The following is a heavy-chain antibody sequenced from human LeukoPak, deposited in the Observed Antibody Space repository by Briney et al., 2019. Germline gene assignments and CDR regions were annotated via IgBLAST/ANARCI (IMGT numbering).Heavy chain of an antibody. CDR1: GFTFSTYA. Sequence: GGSLRLSCAASGFTFSTYAMHWVRQAPGKGLEWVALISSDGSNEYYADSLRGRFTISRDKSKNTVNLQMNSLRAEDTALYYCARDSYYYDSTGYYYGSSAFDIWGQGTLVTVSS. CDR3: ARDSYYYDSTGYYYGSSAFDI. J-gene: IGHJ3*02. V-gene: IGHV3-30-3*01. D-gene: IGHD3-22*01. CDR2: ISSDGSNE.